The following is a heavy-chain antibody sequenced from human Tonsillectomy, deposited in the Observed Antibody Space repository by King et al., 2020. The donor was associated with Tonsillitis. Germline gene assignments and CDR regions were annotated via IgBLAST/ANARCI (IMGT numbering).Heavy chain of an antibody. CDR1: GFTLSDYY. V-gene: IGHV3-72*01. J-gene: IGHJ6*02. CDR2: SENKAHRFTT. CDR3: VGGYHGMDV. Sequence: QLVQSGGDLVQPGGSLRLSCAASGFTLSDYYMDWVRQAPGKGLDLVGLSENKAHRFTTAYAAPVTGRFSISRDDSKNLMYLQMSSLKTDDTALYYFVGGYHGMDVWGQGTTVTVSS.